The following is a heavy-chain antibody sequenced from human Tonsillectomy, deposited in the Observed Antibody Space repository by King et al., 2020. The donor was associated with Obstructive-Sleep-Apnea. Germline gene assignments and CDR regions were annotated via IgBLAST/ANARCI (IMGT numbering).Heavy chain of an antibody. V-gene: IGHV3-49*03. CDR3: TRWGEDILTGYYIIYYGMDV. D-gene: IGHD3-9*01. Sequence: VQLVESGGGLVQPGRSLRLSCTASGFTFGDYAMSWFRQAPGKGLEGVGFIRSKAYGGTTEYAASVKGRFTISRDDSKSIAYLQMNSLKTEGTAVYYCTRWGEDILTGYYIIYYGMDVWGQGTTVTVSS. CDR1: GFTFGDYA. J-gene: IGHJ6*02. CDR2: IRSKAYGGTT.